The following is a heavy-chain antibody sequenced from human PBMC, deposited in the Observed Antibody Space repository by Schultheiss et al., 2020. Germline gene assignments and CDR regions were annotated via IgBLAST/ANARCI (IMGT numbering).Heavy chain of an antibody. V-gene: IGHV4-34*01. CDR2: INHSGST. D-gene: IGHD2-2*02. Sequence: SQTLSLTCAVYGGSFSGYYWSWIRQPPGKGLEWIGEINHSGSTNYNPSLKSRVTISVDTSKNQFSLKLSSVTAADTAVYYCARGGYCSSTSCYTDGYEVDYWGQGTLVTVSS. CDR1: GGSFSGYY. J-gene: IGHJ4*02. CDR3: ARGGYCSSTSCYTDGYEVDY.